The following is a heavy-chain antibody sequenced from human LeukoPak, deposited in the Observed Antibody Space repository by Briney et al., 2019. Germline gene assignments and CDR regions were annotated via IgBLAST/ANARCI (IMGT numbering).Heavy chain of an antibody. Sequence: TTSETLSLTCAVYGGSFSGYYWTWIRQPPGKGLEWIGEINHSGNTNYNPSLKSRVAISVDTSKNQFSLKLSSAIAADTAMYYCARSKDGSGFAAYWGQGTQVTVSS. CDR2: INHSGNT. J-gene: IGHJ4*02. CDR3: ARSKDGSGFAAY. V-gene: IGHV4-34*01. CDR1: GGSFSGYY. D-gene: IGHD3-22*01.